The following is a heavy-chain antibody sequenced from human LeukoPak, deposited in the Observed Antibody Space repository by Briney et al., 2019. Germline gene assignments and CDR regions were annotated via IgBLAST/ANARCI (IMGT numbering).Heavy chain of an antibody. CDR2: IGASGGST. CDR3: AKWDYSSSSRVTGFDY. D-gene: IGHD6-6*01. Sequence: GGSLRLSCATSGFTSSSYAMSWVRQAPGKGLEWVSGIGASGGSTYYADSVKGRFTISRDNSKNTLHLQMNSLRAEDTAVYYCAKWDYSSSSRVTGFDYWGQGTPVTVSS. V-gene: IGHV3-23*01. J-gene: IGHJ4*02. CDR1: GFTSSSYA.